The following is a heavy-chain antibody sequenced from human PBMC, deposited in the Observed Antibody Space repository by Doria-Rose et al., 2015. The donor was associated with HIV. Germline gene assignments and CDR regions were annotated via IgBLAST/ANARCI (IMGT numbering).Heavy chain of an antibody. CDR2: IFSDDER. J-gene: IGHJ4*02. CDR3: ARIKSSRWYHKYYFDF. Sequence: TLTLTCTVSGVSLSSPGMGVSWIRQPPGKALEWLASIFSDDERSYKTSLKSRLTISRGTSKSQVVLTMTDMDPVDTATYYCARIKSSRWYHKYYFDFWGQGTLVIVSA. D-gene: IGHD6-13*01. CDR1: GVSLSSPGMG. V-gene: IGHV2-26*01.